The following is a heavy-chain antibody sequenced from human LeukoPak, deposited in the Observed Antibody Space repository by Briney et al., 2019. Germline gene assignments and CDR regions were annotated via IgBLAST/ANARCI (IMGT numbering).Heavy chain of an antibody. CDR3: ARVGGNYYDSSGVDY. D-gene: IGHD3-22*01. V-gene: IGHV1-2*04. J-gene: IGHJ4*02. CDR1: GYTFTGYY. Sequence: ASVKVSCKASGYTFTGYYLHWVRQAPGQGLEWMGWINPNSGGTNYAQNFQGWVTMTRDTSISTAYMELSRLRSDDTAVYYCARVGGNYYDSSGVDYWGQGTLVTVSS. CDR2: INPNSGGT.